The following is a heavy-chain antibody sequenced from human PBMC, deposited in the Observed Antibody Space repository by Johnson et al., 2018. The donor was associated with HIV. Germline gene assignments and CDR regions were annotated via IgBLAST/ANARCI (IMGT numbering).Heavy chain of an antibody. V-gene: IGHV3-66*02. CDR3: ARDNVFIGAPNERAFDI. CDR2: IYSGGST. D-gene: IGHD1-26*01. CDR1: GLTVRSNY. Sequence: VQLVESGGGLVQPGGSLRLSCAASGLTVRSNYMSWVRQAPGKGLEWVSLIYSGGSTYYADSVKGRFTISRDNSKNTLYLQMNSLRGEDTAVYYCARDNVFIGAPNERAFDIWGRGTKVTVSS. J-gene: IGHJ3*02.